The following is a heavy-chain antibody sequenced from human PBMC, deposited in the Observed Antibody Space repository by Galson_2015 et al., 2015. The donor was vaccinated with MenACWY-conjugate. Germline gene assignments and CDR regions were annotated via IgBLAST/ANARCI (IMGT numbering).Heavy chain of an antibody. CDR1: GFTFTNAW. Sequence: SLRLSCAVSGFTFTNAWMSWVRQAPGKGLEWVGRTKRKTDGGTTDYGAPGKGRFSISRDDSKNTLCLQMNNLRTEDTGVYSCTKLAGYHIDDWGQGTLVTVSP. CDR2: TKRKTDGGTT. D-gene: IGHD3-9*01. CDR3: TKLAGYHIDD. V-gene: IGHV3-15*01. J-gene: IGHJ4*02.